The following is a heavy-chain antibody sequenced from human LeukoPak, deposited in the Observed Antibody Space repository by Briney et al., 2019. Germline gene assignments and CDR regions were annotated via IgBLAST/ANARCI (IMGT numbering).Heavy chain of an antibody. Sequence: ASVKVSCKASGGTFRRFAISWVRQTPGQGLEWMGGIIPMFGTPNYAQKFRGRVSMTTEESTNTAYMELSSLRSDDTAVYYCTRTSQSPVTPGAFDIWGKGTMVIVSS. CDR2: IIPMFGTP. D-gene: IGHD4-11*01. J-gene: IGHJ3*02. V-gene: IGHV1-69*05. CDR1: GGTFRRFA. CDR3: TRTSQSPVTPGAFDI.